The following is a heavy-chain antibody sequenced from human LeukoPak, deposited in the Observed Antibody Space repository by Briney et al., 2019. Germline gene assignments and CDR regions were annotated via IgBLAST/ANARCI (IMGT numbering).Heavy chain of an antibody. Sequence: GGSLRLSCVASGFTFSTYGMSWVRQAPGKGLEWVSAISGSGGSTYYADSVKGRFTISRDNSKNTLYLQMNSLRAEDTAVYYCAKDGGEYYDILTGYYPRLYYMDVWGKGTTVTVSS. CDR3: AKDGGEYYDILTGYYPRLYYMDV. J-gene: IGHJ6*03. CDR1: GFTFSTYG. D-gene: IGHD3-9*01. V-gene: IGHV3-23*01. CDR2: ISGSGGST.